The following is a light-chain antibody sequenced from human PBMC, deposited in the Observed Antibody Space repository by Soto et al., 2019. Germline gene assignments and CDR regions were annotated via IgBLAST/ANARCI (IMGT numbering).Light chain of an antibody. CDR3: QQYSSSSGYT. J-gene: IGKJ2*01. Sequence: VLTQSPGTLSLSPGERATLSCRASQNIATQFFTWYQQRPGQAPRVRIYGTSTRATGIPDRFSGSGSGTDFTLTISRLEPEDFAVYYCQQYSSSSGYTFGQGTKLEIK. CDR2: GTS. CDR1: QNIATQF. V-gene: IGKV3-20*01.